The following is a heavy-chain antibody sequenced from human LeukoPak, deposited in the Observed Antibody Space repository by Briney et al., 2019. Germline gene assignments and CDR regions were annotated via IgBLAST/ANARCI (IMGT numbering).Heavy chain of an antibody. CDR3: ARAYARADSSGYYYRLNYFDY. J-gene: IGHJ4*02. Sequence: GASVKVSCKASGYTFTSYDINWVRQATGQGLEWMGWMNPNSGNTGYAQKFQGRVTMTRNTSISTAYMELSSLRSEDTAVYYYARAYARADSSGYYYRLNYFDYWGQGTLVTVSS. V-gene: IGHV1-8*01. CDR1: GYTFTSYD. CDR2: MNPNSGNT. D-gene: IGHD3-22*01.